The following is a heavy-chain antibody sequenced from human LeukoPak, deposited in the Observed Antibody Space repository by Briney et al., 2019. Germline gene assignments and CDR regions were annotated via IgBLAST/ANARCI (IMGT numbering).Heavy chain of an antibody. CDR3: ARDPMHGSF. Sequence: GGSLRLSCVASGFAVSSKYMSWIRQAPGKGLEWVSVIYTGGSTHYPDSVMGRFTISRDDSKNTVSLQMNSLRAEDTAVYYCARDPMHGSFWGQGTLVTVSS. J-gene: IGHJ4*02. CDR2: IYTGGST. CDR1: GFAVSSKY. V-gene: IGHV3-66*01.